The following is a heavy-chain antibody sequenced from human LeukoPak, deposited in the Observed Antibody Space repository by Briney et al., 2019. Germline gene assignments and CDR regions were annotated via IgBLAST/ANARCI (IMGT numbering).Heavy chain of an antibody. Sequence: GGSLRLSCAASGFTFSSYAMHWVRQAPGKGLEWVAVISHDGSNKYYADSVKGRFTISRDNSKNTLYLQVNSLRAEDTAVYYCARGTRYCSGGSCYSVDYWGQGTLVTVSS. CDR3: ARGTRYCSGGSCYSVDY. CDR2: ISHDGSNK. V-gene: IGHV3-30*04. J-gene: IGHJ4*02. CDR1: GFTFSSYA. D-gene: IGHD2-15*01.